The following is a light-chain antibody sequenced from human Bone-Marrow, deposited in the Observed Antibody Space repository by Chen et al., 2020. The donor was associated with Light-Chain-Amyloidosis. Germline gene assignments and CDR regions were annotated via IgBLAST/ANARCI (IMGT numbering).Light chain of an antibody. J-gene: IGLJ2*01. CDR2: RDT. CDR3: QSADSSGTYEVI. Sequence: SYELTQPPSVSVSPGQTARITCYGDDLTTKYAYWYQQKPGKAPVLVIHRDTERTWGISDRFSCSSSGTTATLTISGVQAEDGADYHCQSADSSGTYEVIFGGGTKLTVL. V-gene: IGLV3-25*03. CDR1: DLTTKY.